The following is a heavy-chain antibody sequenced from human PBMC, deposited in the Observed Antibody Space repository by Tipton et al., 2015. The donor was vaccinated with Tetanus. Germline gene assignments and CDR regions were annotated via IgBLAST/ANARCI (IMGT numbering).Heavy chain of an antibody. D-gene: IGHD2-15*01. Sequence: SLRLSCAASGFIFSSYGIHWVRQDPGKGLEWVAVSWYAGTDKYYADSVKCRFTISRGNPKNTLYLQMNSLRAEDTAVYYCAREADCSGGSCFSGDFDNWGQGTQVTVSS. J-gene: IGHJ4*02. CDR2: SWYAGTDK. V-gene: IGHV3-33*01. CDR3: AREADCSGGSCFSGDFDN. CDR1: GFIFSSYG.